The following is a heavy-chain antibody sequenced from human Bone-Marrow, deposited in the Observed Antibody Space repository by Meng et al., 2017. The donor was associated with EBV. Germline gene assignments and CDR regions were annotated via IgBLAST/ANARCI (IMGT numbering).Heavy chain of an antibody. CDR2: LIPMFGAP. Sequence: GQVGGEVKKVGSSGQVSCKTSGGTFSSYAISWVRQAPGQGVEWLGGLIPMFGAPNYAQKFQGRVTITADEYTSTHFMELSSLRSEDTAVYYCASESGRGYTPDYWGQGTLVTVSS. CDR1: GGTFSSYA. D-gene: IGHD3-10*01. J-gene: IGHJ4*02. V-gene: IGHV1-69*01. CDR3: ASESGRGYTPDY.